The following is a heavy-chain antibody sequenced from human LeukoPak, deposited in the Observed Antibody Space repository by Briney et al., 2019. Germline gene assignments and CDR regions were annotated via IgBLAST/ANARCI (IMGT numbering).Heavy chain of an antibody. Sequence: PGGSLRLSCAASGFTFSSYAMSWVRQAPGKGLEWVSAISGSGGSTYYTDSVKGRFTVSRDNSKSTLYLQMNSLRAEDTAVYYCAKTSYHGSGSYYDFWGQGTLVTVSS. J-gene: IGHJ4*02. D-gene: IGHD3-10*01. V-gene: IGHV3-23*01. CDR1: GFTFSSYA. CDR3: AKTSYHGSGSYYDF. CDR2: ISGSGGST.